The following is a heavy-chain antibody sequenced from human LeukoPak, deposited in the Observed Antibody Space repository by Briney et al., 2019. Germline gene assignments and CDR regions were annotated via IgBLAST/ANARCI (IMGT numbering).Heavy chain of an antibody. V-gene: IGHV3-30-3*01. J-gene: IGHJ4*02. D-gene: IGHD3-10*01. Sequence: GRSLRLSCAASGFTFSSYAMHWVRQAPGKGLEWVAVISYDGSNKYYADSVKGRFTISRDNSKNTLYLQMNSLRAEDTAVYYCARDAIWFGELLYYFDYWGQGTLATVSS. CDR3: ARDAIWFGELLYYFDY. CDR1: GFTFSSYA. CDR2: ISYDGSNK.